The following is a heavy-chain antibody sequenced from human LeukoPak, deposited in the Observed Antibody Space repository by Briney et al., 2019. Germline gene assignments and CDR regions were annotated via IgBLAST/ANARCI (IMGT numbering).Heavy chain of an antibody. J-gene: IGHJ4*02. D-gene: IGHD5-24*01. Sequence: SETLSLTCTVSGGSISSYYWSWIRQPPWKGLEWIGYIYYSGSTNYNPSLKSRVTISVDTSKNQFSLKLSSVTAADTAVYYCARVRMATITLDYWGQGTLVTVSS. CDR2: IYYSGST. CDR1: GGSISSYY. CDR3: ARVRMATITLDY. V-gene: IGHV4-59*01.